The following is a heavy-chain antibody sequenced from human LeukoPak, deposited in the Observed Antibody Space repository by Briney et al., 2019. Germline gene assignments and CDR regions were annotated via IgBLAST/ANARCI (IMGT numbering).Heavy chain of an antibody. CDR3: ARDPSYDFWSGPTHYYYGMDV. J-gene: IGHJ6*02. Sequence: GGSLRLSCAASGFTFSSYSMTWVRQAPGKGLEWVSSISSSSSYIYYADPVKGRFTISRDNAKNSLYLQMNSLRAEDTAVYYCARDPSYDFWSGPTHYYYGMDVWGQGTTVTVSS. D-gene: IGHD3-3*01. CDR1: GFTFSSYS. V-gene: IGHV3-21*01. CDR2: ISSSSSYI.